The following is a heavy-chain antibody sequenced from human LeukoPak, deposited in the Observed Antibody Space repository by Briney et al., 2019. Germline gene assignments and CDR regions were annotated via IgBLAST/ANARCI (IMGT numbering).Heavy chain of an antibody. Sequence: SETLSLTCTVSGGSISSYYWSWIRQPPGKGLEWIGEINHSGSTNYNPSLKSRVTISVDTSKNQFSLKLSSVTAADTAVYYCARGFPLRYFDWSPYYYGMDVWGQGTTVTVSS. CDR1: GGSISSYY. J-gene: IGHJ6*02. CDR2: INHSGST. V-gene: IGHV4-34*01. CDR3: ARGFPLRYFDWSPYYYGMDV. D-gene: IGHD3-9*01.